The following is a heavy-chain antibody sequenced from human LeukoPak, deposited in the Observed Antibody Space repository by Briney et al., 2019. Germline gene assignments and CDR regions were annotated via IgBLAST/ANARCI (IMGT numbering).Heavy chain of an antibody. CDR3: ARTEGYSVYEPFDY. J-gene: IGHJ4*02. CDR1: GYTFTGYY. CDR2: VNPSSGGT. D-gene: IGHD5/OR15-5a*01. V-gene: IGHV1-2*02. Sequence: ASVKVSCKASGYTFTGYYMHWVRQAPGQGLEWMGWVNPSSGGTDYAQKFQGRVTMTWDTSISTAYMELTRLRSDDTAVYYCARTEGYSVYEPFDYWGQGTLVTVSS.